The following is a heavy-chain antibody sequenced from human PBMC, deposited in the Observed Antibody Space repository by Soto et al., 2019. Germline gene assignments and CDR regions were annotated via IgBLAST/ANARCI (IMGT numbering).Heavy chain of an antibody. CDR1: GGTFSSYA. CDR3: ARESYDSSGYYYNMDV. Sequence: SVKVSCKASGGTFSSYAISWVRQAPGQGLEWMGGIIPIFGTANYAQKFQGRVTITADKSTSTAYMELSSLRSEDTAVYYCARESYDSSGYYYNMDVWGQGTTATVSS. D-gene: IGHD3-22*01. V-gene: IGHV1-69*06. J-gene: IGHJ6*02. CDR2: IIPIFGTA.